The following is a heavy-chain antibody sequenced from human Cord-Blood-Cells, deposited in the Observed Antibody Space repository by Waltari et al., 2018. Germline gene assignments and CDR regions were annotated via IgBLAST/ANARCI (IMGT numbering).Heavy chain of an antibody. Sequence: QVQLQESGPGLVKPSATLSLTCPVSGGSIRSYYWSWIRQPPGKGLEWIGYIYYSGSTNYNPSLKSRVTISVDTSKNQFSLKLSSVTAADTAVYYCARRKRSFDYWGQGTLVTVSS. CDR2: IYYSGST. V-gene: IGHV4-59*08. CDR3: ARRKRSFDY. J-gene: IGHJ4*02. D-gene: IGHD4-17*01. CDR1: GGSIRSYY.